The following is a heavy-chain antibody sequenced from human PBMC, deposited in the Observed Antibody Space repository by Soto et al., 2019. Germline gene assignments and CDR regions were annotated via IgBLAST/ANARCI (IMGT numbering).Heavy chain of an antibody. Sequence: SETLSLTCTVSGGSISSYYWSWIRQPPGKGLEWIGYIYYSGSTNYNPSLKSRVTISVDTSKNQFSLKLSSVTAADTAVYYCATYRNDDGYSSGWYAFDIWGQGTMVTVSS. V-gene: IGHV4-59*08. CDR3: ATYRNDDGYSSGWYAFDI. D-gene: IGHD6-19*01. J-gene: IGHJ3*02. CDR1: GGSISSYY. CDR2: IYYSGST.